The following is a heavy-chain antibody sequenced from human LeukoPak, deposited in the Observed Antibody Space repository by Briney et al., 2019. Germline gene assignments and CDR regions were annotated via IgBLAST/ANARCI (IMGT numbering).Heavy chain of an antibody. CDR2: MNPNSGNT. Sequence: ASVNVSCKASGYTFTSYDINWVRQATGQGLEWMGWMNPNSGNTGYAQKFQGRVTMTRNTSISTAYMELSSLRSEDTAVYYCARSIAAAGIFDYWGQGTLVTVSS. CDR1: GYTFTSYD. D-gene: IGHD6-13*01. CDR3: ARSIAAAGIFDY. V-gene: IGHV1-8*01. J-gene: IGHJ4*02.